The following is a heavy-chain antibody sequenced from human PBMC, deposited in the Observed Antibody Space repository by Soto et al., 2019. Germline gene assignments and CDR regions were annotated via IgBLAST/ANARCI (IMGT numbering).Heavy chain of an antibody. J-gene: IGHJ5*01. CDR1: GGTFTNYA. D-gene: IGHD3-16*01. Sequence: QVQLVQSGAEVKKPGSSVKVSCKASGGTFTNYAVSWVRQAPGQGLEWMGDIIPPFGTTNYAQKFQGRVTIAADESTSTGYMELTNLRSEDTALYYCARVAYTSRATHWFDCWGQGTLVTVSS. CDR3: ARVAYTSRATHWFDC. V-gene: IGHV1-69*01. CDR2: IIPPFGTT.